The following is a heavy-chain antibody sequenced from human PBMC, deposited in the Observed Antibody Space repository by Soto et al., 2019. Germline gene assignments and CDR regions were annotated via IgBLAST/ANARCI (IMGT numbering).Heavy chain of an antibody. CDR3: ASSSLYGMDV. Sequence: SETLSLTCSVSGGSISSGYYDWGWLRQPRGKGWEWFGIIEYSGNTYYNPTLKRRLLISIDTYKNQISQKVGSVTAADTSVYYCASSSLYGMDVWGQGTTVTVSS. V-gene: IGHV4-30-4*08. J-gene: IGHJ6*02. CDR2: IEYSGNT. CDR1: GGSISSGYYD.